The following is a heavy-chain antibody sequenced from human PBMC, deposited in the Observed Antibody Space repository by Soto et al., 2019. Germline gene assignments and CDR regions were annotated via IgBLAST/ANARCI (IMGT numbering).Heavy chain of an antibody. CDR2: FSGTSHSA. CDR3: APVAGPYGLPDFGS. V-gene: IGHV3-23*01. D-gene: IGHD6-19*01. J-gene: IGHJ4*02. Sequence: GGSLRLSCAASGFTFSKYAMSWVRQAPGKGLEWVSSFSGTSHSAYYADSVRGRFTVSRDNSKNTLYLQMNSLRAEDTAVYHCAPVAGPYGLPDFGSWGPGTLVTVSS. CDR1: GFTFSKYA.